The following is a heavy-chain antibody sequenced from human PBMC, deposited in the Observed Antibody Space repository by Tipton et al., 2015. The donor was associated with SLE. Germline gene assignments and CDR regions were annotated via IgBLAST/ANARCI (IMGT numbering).Heavy chain of an antibody. CDR2: IHYNRGT. J-gene: IGHJ4*02. CDR3: ARGSVVADDF. CDR1: GASVSCHY. D-gene: IGHD2-15*01. V-gene: IGHV4-59*02. Sequence: TLSLTCTVSGASVSCHYWNWIRQTPGKGLEWIGYIHYNRGTNYHPSLKSRVTISVDTSKNQLSLKLTSVTAADTAIYYCARGSVVADDFWGQGTLVTVSS.